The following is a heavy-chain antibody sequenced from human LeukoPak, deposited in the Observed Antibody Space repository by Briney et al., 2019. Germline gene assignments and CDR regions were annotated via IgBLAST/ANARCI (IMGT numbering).Heavy chain of an antibody. Sequence: GGSLRLSCAASGFTFSSYSMNWVRQAPGKGLEWVSSISSSSSYIYYADSVKGRFTISRDNAKNSLYLQMNSLRAEDTAVYYCASQTIGAAGTDYWGQGTLVTVSS. CDR2: ISSSSSYI. V-gene: IGHV3-21*01. CDR1: GFTFSSYS. D-gene: IGHD6-13*01. CDR3: ASQTIGAAGTDY. J-gene: IGHJ4*02.